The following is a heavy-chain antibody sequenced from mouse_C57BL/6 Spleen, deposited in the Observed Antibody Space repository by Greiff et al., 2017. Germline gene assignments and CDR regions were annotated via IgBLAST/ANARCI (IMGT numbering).Heavy chain of an antibody. CDR2: ISYSGST. CDR3: AREDYYYAMDY. V-gene: IGHV3-1*01. Sequence: ESGPGMVKPSQSLSLTCTVTGYSITSGYDWHWIRHFPGNKLEWMGYISYSGSTNYNPSLKSRISITHDTSKNHFFLKLNSVTTEDTATYYCAREDYYYAMDYWGQGTSVTVSS. CDR1: GYSITSGYD. J-gene: IGHJ4*01.